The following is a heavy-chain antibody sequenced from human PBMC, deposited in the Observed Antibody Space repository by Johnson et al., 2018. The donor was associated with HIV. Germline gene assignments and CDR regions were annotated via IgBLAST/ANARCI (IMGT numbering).Heavy chain of an antibody. D-gene: IGHD3-22*01. CDR1: GFTFSSYA. CDR3: AKDSWGYYDSSGSDAFDI. Sequence: QVQVVESGGGVVQPGRSLRLSCAASGFTFSSYAMHWVRQAPGKGLEWVAVISYDGSNKYYADSVKGRFTISRDNSKNTLYLQMNSLRAEDTALYYCAKDSWGYYDSSGSDAFDIWGQGTMVTVSS. J-gene: IGHJ3*02. V-gene: IGHV3-30-3*01. CDR2: ISYDGSNK.